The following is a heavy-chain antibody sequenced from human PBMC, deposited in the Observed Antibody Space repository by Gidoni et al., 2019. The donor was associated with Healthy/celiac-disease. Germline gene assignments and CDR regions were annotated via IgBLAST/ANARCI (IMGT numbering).Heavy chain of an antibody. D-gene: IGHD3-3*01. J-gene: IGHJ4*02. CDR3: ALSGSTTGVDY. CDR1: GGSISSYY. V-gene: IGHV4-59*01. CDR2: IYYSGST. Sequence: QVQLQESGPGLVKPSETLSLTCTVSGGSISSYYWSWIRQPPGKGLEWIGYIYYSGSTNYNPSLKSRVTISVDTSKNQFSLKLSSVTAADTAVYYCALSGSTTGVDYWGQGTLVTVSS.